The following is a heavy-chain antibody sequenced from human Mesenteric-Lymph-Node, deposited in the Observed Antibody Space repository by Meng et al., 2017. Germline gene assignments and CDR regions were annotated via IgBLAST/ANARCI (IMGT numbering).Heavy chain of an antibody. CDR2: IYPDDSDT. CDR3: ARTRYDDDYYYGMDV. CDR1: GYSFTSYW. J-gene: IGHJ6*02. V-gene: IGHV5-51*01. D-gene: IGHD3-3*01. Sequence: GESLKISCKGSGYSFTSYWIGWVRQMPGKGLEWMGIIYPDDSDTRYSPSFQGQVTISADKSISTAYLQWSSLKASDTAMYYCARTRYDDDYYYGMDVWGQGTTVTVSS.